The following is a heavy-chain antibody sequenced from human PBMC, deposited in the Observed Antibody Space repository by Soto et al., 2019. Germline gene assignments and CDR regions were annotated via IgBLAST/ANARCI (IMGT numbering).Heavy chain of an antibody. Sequence: SETLSLTCSVSGGSINYNSYHWGWIRQPPGQGLEWIGRIYTSGSTNYNPSLKSRVTMSVDTSKNQFSLKLSSVTAADTAVYYCARDRYDYVWGSYRLVNFDYWGQGTLVTVSS. V-gene: IGHV4-39*07. CDR2: IYTSGST. J-gene: IGHJ4*02. CDR3: ARDRYDYVWGSYRLVNFDY. D-gene: IGHD3-16*02. CDR1: GGSINYNSYH.